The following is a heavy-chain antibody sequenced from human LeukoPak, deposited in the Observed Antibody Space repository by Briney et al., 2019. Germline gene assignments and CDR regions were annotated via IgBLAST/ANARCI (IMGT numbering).Heavy chain of an antibody. CDR2: IYYSGST. Sequence: PSETLSLTCTVSGGSISSYYWSWIRQPPGKGLEWIGYIYYSGSTNYNPSLKSRVTISVDTSKNQFSLKLSSVTAADTAVYYCARDTYYYDSSGYYYDYYYGMDVWGQGTTVTVSS. J-gene: IGHJ6*02. D-gene: IGHD3-22*01. V-gene: IGHV4-59*01. CDR3: ARDTYYYDSSGYYYDYYYGMDV. CDR1: GGSISSYY.